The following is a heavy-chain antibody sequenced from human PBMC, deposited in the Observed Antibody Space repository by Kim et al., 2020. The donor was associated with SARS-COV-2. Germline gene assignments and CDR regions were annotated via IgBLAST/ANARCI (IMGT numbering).Heavy chain of an antibody. Sequence: SVKVSCKASGGTFSSYAISWVRQAPGQGLEWMGGIIPIFGTANYAQKFQGRVTITADESTSTAYMELSSLRSEDTAVYYCAVPRSTVTTYTVLFDYWGQGTLVTVSS. D-gene: IGHD4-17*01. V-gene: IGHV1-69*13. CDR2: IIPIFGTA. CDR3: AVPRSTVTTYTVLFDY. J-gene: IGHJ4*02. CDR1: GGTFSSYA.